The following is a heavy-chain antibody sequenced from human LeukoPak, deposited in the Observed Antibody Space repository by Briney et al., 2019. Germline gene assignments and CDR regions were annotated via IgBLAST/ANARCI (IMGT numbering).Heavy chain of an antibody. D-gene: IGHD4-17*01. V-gene: IGHV3-30*03. CDR2: ISYDGNIK. Sequence: GTSLRLSCAASGFTFTSFNFHWVRQAPGKGLKWLALISYDGNIKYADSVKGRFTISRDNSKNTLYLQMNSLRAEDTAVYYCATPDYGYFYFQHWGQGTLVTVSS. J-gene: IGHJ1*01. CDR3: ATPDYGYFYFQH. CDR1: GFTFTSFN.